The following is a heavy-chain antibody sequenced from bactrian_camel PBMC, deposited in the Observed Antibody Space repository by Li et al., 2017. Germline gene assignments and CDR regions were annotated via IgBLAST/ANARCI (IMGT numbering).Heavy chain of an antibody. D-gene: IGHD5*01. CDR1: GFTFSTYD. CDR3: ATALYGGTDFGY. J-gene: IGHJ6*01. V-gene: IGHV3S40*01. Sequence: VQLVESGGGLVQPGGSLRLSCLASGFTFSTYDMSWVRQAPGKGLEWVSAINSGGDRRNYGDSAKGRFTISRDNAKNTLYLQMNSLKSEDTALYYCATALYGGTDFGYWGQGTQVTVS. CDR2: INSGGDRR.